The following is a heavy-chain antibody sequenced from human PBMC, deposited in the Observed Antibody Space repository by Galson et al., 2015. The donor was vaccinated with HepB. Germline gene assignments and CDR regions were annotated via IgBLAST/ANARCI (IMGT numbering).Heavy chain of an antibody. D-gene: IGHD5-12*01. CDR1: GFTFSSYA. CDR2: ISGSGGST. V-gene: IGHV3-23*01. J-gene: IGHJ3*02. Sequence: SLRLSCAASGFTFSSYAMSWVRQAPGKGLEWVSAISGSGGSTYYADSVKGRFTISRDNSKNTLYLQMNSLRAEDTAVYYCATPTHVWWLRSGGAFDTWGQGTMVTVSS. CDR3: ATPTHVWWLRSGGAFDT.